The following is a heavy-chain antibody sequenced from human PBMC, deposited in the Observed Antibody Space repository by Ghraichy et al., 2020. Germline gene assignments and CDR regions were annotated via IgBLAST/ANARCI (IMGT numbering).Heavy chain of an antibody. D-gene: IGHD1-26*01. Sequence: SETLSLTCTVSGDSISSSSYYWGWIRQPPGKGLEWIGSIYYSGRTYYNPSLKSRVTISVDTSKNQFPLKLSPVTAADTAVYYCAGCLTWERSDCWGQGTLVTVSS. CDR3: AGCLTWERSDC. V-gene: IGHV4-39*01. CDR1: GDSISSSSYY. J-gene: IGHJ4*02. CDR2: IYYSGRT.